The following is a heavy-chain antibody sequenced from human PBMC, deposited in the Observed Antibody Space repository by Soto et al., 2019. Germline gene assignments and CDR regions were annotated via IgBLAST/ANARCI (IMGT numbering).Heavy chain of an antibody. V-gene: IGHV2-5*02. Sequence: SGPTLVNPTQTLTLTCTFSGLSLSTSGVGVGWIRQPPGKALEWLALIYWDDDKRYSPSLKSRLTITKDTSKNQVVLTMTNMDPVDTATYYCAHTRSYDFWSGYGFDAFDIWGQGTMVTVSS. CDR1: GLSLSTSGVG. CDR3: AHTRSYDFWSGYGFDAFDI. J-gene: IGHJ3*02. CDR2: IYWDDDK. D-gene: IGHD3-3*01.